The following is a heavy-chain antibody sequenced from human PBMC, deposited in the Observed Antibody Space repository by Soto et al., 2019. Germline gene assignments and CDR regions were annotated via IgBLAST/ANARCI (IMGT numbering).Heavy chain of an antibody. CDR3: ATTYFFGSGSGY. CDR2: IYYRGRT. Sequence: PSETLSLTCTVSGDSISRSSYYWGWIRQPPGKGLEWIGSIYYRGRTYYNPSLKSRVTISVDTSKNQFSLKLSSVTAADTAVYYCATTYFFGSGSGYWGQGSLVPVSS. CDR1: GDSISRSSYY. V-gene: IGHV4-39*01. D-gene: IGHD3-10*01. J-gene: IGHJ4*02.